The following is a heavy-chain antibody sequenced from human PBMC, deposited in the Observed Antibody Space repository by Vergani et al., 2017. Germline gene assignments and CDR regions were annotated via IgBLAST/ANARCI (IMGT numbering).Heavy chain of an antibody. CDR1: TESISRYY. J-gene: IGHJ6*04. CDR3: ARGGVGAPHPPDV. V-gene: IGHV4-4*07. CDR2: IYTSGST. D-gene: IGHD1-26*01. Sequence: QVQLQESGPGLVKPSETLSLTCSVSTESISRYYWSWIRQPAGKGLEWIGRIYTSGSTNYNPSLKSRVTMSVDTSKNQFSLKLSSVTAADTAVYYCARGGVGAPHPPDVWGKGTTVTVSS.